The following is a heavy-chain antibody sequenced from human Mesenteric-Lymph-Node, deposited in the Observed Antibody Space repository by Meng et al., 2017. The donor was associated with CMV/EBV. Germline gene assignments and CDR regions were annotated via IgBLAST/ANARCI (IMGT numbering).Heavy chain of an antibody. CDR2: TYYRSEWYN. J-gene: IGHJ5*02. D-gene: IGHD1-7*01. CDR1: GDSVSSNSAA. V-gene: IGHV6-1*01. CDR3: ARGWNYRNWFDP. Sequence: SETLSLTCAISGDSVSSNSAAWNWLRQSPSRGLEWLGRTYYRSEWYNDYAVSVKSRITINPDTSKNQFSLQLNSVTPEDTAVYYCARGWNYRNWFDPWGQGTLVTVSS.